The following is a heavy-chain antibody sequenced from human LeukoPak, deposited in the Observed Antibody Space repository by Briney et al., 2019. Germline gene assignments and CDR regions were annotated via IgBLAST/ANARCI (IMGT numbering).Heavy chain of an antibody. CDR3: ASVTTVTTKSQTDY. CDR2: ISSSSSTI. Sequence: GGSLRLSCAASGFTFSSYSMNWVRQAPGKGLEWVSYISSSSSTIYYADSVKGRFTISRDNAKNSLYLQMNSLRAEDTALYYCASVTTVTTKSQTDYWGQGTLVTVSS. D-gene: IGHD4-17*01. CDR1: GFTFSSYS. J-gene: IGHJ4*02. V-gene: IGHV3-48*01.